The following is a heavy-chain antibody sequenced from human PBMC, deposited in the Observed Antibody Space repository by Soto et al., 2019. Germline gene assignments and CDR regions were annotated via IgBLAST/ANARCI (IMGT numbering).Heavy chain of an antibody. D-gene: IGHD2-15*01. CDR1: GGSISSSSYY. Sequence: QLQLQESGPGLVKPSETLSLTCTVSGGSISSSSYYWGWIRQPPGKGLAWIGSIYYSGSTYYNPYLTGRVTISVDTSKNQCSLQLSAVTAADTAVYYCASRVYCSGGSCYHYFDYWGQGTLVTVSS. V-gene: IGHV4-39*01. CDR2: IYYSGST. J-gene: IGHJ4*02. CDR3: ASRVYCSGGSCYHYFDY.